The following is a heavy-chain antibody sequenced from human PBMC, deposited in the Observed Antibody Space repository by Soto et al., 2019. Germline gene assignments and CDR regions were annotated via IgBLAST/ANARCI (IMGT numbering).Heavy chain of an antibody. J-gene: IGHJ4*02. Sequence: QVQLQESGPGLVKPSETLSLTCTVSGGSVSSGSYYWSWIRQPPGKGLEWIGYIYYSGSTNYNPSLKSRVTISVDTSKNQFSLKLSSVTAADTAVYYCARAFRNYGGNSGDDYWGQGTLVTVSS. D-gene: IGHD4-17*01. V-gene: IGHV4-61*01. CDR1: GGSVSSGSYY. CDR2: IYYSGST. CDR3: ARAFRNYGGNSGDDY.